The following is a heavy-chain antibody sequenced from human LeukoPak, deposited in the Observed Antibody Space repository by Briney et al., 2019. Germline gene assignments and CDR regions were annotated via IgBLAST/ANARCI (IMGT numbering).Heavy chain of an antibody. D-gene: IGHD3-10*01. J-gene: IGHJ6*02. CDR2: IYHSGST. CDR3: ARYGSGSLDV. Sequence: SETLSLTCTASGDSISSHYWSWIRQPPGKGLEWIGYIYHSGSTYYNPSLKSRVTISVDRSKNQFSLKLSSVTAADTAVYYCARYGSGSLDVWGQGTTVTVSS. V-gene: IGHV4-59*11. CDR1: GDSISSHY.